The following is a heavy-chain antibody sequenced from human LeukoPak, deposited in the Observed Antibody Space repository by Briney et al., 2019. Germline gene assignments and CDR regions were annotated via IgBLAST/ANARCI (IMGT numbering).Heavy chain of an antibody. V-gene: IGHV4-34*01. CDR1: GGSFSGYY. D-gene: IGHD2-15*01. Sequence: PSETLSLTCAVYGGSFSGYYWSWIRQPPGKGLEWIGEINHSGSTNYNPSLKSRVTISVDTSKNQFSLKLSSVTTADTAVYYCARVRYCSGGSRYSGGWFDPWGQGTLVTVSS. CDR2: INHSGST. J-gene: IGHJ5*02. CDR3: ARVRYCSGGSRYSGGWFDP.